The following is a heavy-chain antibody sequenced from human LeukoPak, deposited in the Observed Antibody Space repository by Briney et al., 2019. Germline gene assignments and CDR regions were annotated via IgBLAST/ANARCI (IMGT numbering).Heavy chain of an antibody. V-gene: IGHV3-48*04. CDR1: GFTFSSYS. Sequence: GGSLRLSCAASGFTFSSYSMNWVRQAPGKGLEWVSYISNSNDAIYYAASVKGRFTISRDNAKNSLYLQMNSLRAEDTALYYCATRYASGPIADYWGQGTLVTVSS. D-gene: IGHD3-10*01. CDR3: ATRYASGPIADY. J-gene: IGHJ4*02. CDR2: ISNSNDAI.